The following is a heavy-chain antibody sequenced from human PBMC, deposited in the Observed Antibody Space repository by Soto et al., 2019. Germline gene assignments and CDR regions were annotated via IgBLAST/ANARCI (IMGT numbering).Heavy chain of an antibody. Sequence: GASVKVSCKASGGTFSSYAISWVRQAPGQGLEWMGGIIPIFGTANYAQKFQGRVTITADESTSTAYMELSSLRSEDTAVYYCARAGGYCSSTSCYTWYFDLWGRGTLVTVSS. J-gene: IGHJ2*01. CDR2: IIPIFGTA. CDR3: ARAGGYCSSTSCYTWYFDL. V-gene: IGHV1-69*13. CDR1: GGTFSSYA. D-gene: IGHD2-2*02.